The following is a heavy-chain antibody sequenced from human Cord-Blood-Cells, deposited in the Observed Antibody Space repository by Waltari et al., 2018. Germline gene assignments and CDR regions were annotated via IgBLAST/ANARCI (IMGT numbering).Heavy chain of an antibody. Sequence: QVQLQQWGAGLLKPSETLSLTCAVYGGSFSGYYWSWIRQPPGKGLEWIGEINHSGSTNDNPSLKSRVTISVDTSKNQFSLKLSSVTAADTAVYYCARVFAMSYDSSGYYFDYWGQGTLVTVSS. CDR2: INHSGST. J-gene: IGHJ4*02. V-gene: IGHV4-34*01. D-gene: IGHD3-22*01. CDR3: ARVFAMSYDSSGYYFDY. CDR1: GGSFSGYY.